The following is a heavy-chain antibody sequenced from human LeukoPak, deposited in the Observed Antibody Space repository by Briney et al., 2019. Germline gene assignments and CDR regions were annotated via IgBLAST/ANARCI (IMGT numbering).Heavy chain of an antibody. CDR1: GDSISSGTYF. CDR3: ARGQWLALDY. V-gene: IGHV4-61*02. Sequence: SETLSLTCTVSGDSISSGTYFWSWIRQPAGKGLEWIGRVFTSGSTNYTPSLKSRVTISVDTSKNQFSLRLTSVIAADTAMYYCARGQWLALDYWGQGALVTVSS. CDR2: VFTSGST. J-gene: IGHJ4*02. D-gene: IGHD6-19*01.